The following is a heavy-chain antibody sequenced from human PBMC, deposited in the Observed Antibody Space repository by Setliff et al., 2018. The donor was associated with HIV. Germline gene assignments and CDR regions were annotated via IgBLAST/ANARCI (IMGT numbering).Heavy chain of an antibody. J-gene: IGHJ3*02. Sequence: ASVKVSCKVSGYSLTELSIHWVRQAPGEGLEWMGGFDPEDDETVYAEKFQGRVTMTEDTSTDTAYMALSSLTSADTALYFCARGPDVRTGESAFDIWGQGTTVTVSS. CDR2: FDPEDDET. CDR1: GYSLTELS. CDR3: ARGPDVRTGESAFDI. V-gene: IGHV1-24*01.